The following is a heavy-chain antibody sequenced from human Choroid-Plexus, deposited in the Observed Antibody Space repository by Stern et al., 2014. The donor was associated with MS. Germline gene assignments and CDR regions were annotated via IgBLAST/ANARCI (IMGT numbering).Heavy chain of an antibody. V-gene: IGHV3-30*18. D-gene: IGHD2/OR15-2a*01. Sequence: VQLVESGGGVVQPGRPLRLSCVASGFTFGSCAMHWVRQAPGKGLQWVAGVSHDGSNKYYADSVKGRFTISRDNSQNTLYMQMSSLRPEDTAVYYCAKDRQYLTYFFDHWGQGSLLTVSS. CDR1: GFTFGSCA. J-gene: IGHJ5*02. CDR3: AKDRQYLTYFFDH. CDR2: VSHDGSNK.